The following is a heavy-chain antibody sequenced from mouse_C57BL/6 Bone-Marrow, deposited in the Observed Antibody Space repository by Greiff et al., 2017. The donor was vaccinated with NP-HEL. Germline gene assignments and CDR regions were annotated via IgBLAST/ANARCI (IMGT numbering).Heavy chain of an antibody. CDR3: TRYIYYDYPGFAD. D-gene: IGHD2-4*01. J-gene: IGHJ3*01. CDR2: IDPETGGT. Sequence: QVQLQQSGAELVRPGASVTLSCKASGYTFTDYEMHWVKQTPVHGLDWIGAIDPETGGTAYNQKFKGKAILTADKSSSTAYMELRSLTSEDSAVDYCTRYIYYDYPGFADWGQGTLVTVSA. V-gene: IGHV1-15*01. CDR1: GYTFTDYE.